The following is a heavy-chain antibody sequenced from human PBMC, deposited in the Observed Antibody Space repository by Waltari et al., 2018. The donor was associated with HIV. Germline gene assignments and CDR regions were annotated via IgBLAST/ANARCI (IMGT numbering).Heavy chain of an antibody. Sequence: GDEVRKTGDKMKVKCKNSGYTINDYYIHWMRQAPGQGPEWMGWIYPNSGDTHFAEKFQGRVTLTRDTSIRTAYVEVSNLRSDDTAVYYCARQMTFYDALDIWGQGTMVSVSS. CDR2: IYPNSGDT. J-gene: IGHJ3*02. V-gene: IGHV1-2*02. CDR3: ARQMTFYDALDI. CDR1: GYTINDYY.